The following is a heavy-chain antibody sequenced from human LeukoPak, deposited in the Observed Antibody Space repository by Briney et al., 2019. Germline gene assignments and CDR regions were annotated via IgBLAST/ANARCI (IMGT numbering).Heavy chain of an antibody. CDR3: ASGILGCSSTSCPAYYYYYMDV. V-gene: IGHV3-48*01. J-gene: IGHJ6*03. CDR2: ISSNSSTI. Sequence: GGSLRLSCAASGFTFSSYSMNWVRQAPGKGLEWVGYISSNSSTIYYADSVKGRFTISRDNAKNSLYLQMNNLRAEDTAVYYCASGILGCSSTSCPAYYYYYMDVWGKGTTVTVSS. D-gene: IGHD2-2*01. CDR1: GFTFSSYS.